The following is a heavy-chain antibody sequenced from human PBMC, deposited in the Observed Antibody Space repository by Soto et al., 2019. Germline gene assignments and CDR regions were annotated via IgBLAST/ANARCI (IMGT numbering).Heavy chain of an antibody. V-gene: IGHV1-18*01. D-gene: IGHD3-3*01. CDR3: AREQRPHPQFGEEDY. Sequence: QVQLVQSGAEVKKPGASVKVSCKASGYTFTSYGISWVRQAPGQGLEWMGWISAYNGNTNYAQKLQGRVTMTTDTSTSTAYTELRSLRSDDTAVYYCAREQRPHPQFGEEDYWGQGTLVTVSS. J-gene: IGHJ4*02. CDR1: GYTFTSYG. CDR2: ISAYNGNT.